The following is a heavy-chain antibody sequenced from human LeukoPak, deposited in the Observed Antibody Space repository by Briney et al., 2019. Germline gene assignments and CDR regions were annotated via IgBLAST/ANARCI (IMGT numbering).Heavy chain of an antibody. J-gene: IGHJ5*02. CDR3: ARDFREEGTSSWYAQGFDP. Sequence: SETLSLTCTVSGGSIRGYYWNWIRQPPGKGLEWIGRIYTSGSTNYNPSLKSRVTMSVDTSKNQFSLKLSSVTAADTAVYYCARDFREEGTSSWYAQGFDPWGQGTLVTVSS. D-gene: IGHD6-13*01. CDR1: GGSIRGYY. V-gene: IGHV4-4*07. CDR2: IYTSGST.